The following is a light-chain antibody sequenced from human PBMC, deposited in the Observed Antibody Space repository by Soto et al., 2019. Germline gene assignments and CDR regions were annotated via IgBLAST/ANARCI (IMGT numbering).Light chain of an antibody. J-gene: IGKJ5*01. CDR1: KSVSSK. V-gene: IGKV3-15*01. CDR3: QQYKNWPPIT. CDR2: GAS. Sequence: EIVMTQSPATLSVSPGERATLSCRASKSVSSKLAWYQQKPGQAPRLLIYGASTRATGIPARFSGSGSGTEFTLTISSLQSEDFAVYYCQQYKNWPPITFGQGTRLEIK.